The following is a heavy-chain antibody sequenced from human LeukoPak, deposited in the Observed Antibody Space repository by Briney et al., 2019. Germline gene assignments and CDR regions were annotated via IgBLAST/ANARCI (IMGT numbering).Heavy chain of an antibody. D-gene: IGHD6-13*01. J-gene: IGHJ5*02. CDR1: GFTFSSYS. CDR3: ARGIAAADGFDP. Sequence: GGSLRLSCAASGFTFSSYSMNWVRQAPGKGLEWVSSISSSSSYIYYADSVKGRFTISSDNAKNSLYLQMNSLRAEDTAVYYCARGIAAADGFDPWGQGTLVTVSS. CDR2: ISSSSSYI. V-gene: IGHV3-21*01.